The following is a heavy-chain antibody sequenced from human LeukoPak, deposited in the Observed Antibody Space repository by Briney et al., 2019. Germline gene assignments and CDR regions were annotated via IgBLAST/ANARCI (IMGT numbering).Heavy chain of an antibody. D-gene: IGHD6-19*01. Sequence: GGSQRLSCAASGFTFSTYAMHWVRQAPGKGLEWVAFIRYDGSNKYYADSVKGRFTISRDNSKNTLYLQMNSLRPEDTAVYYCAKDRGSGWYFHYWGQGTLVTVSS. V-gene: IGHV3-30*02. CDR2: IRYDGSNK. CDR3: AKDRGSGWYFHY. J-gene: IGHJ4*02. CDR1: GFTFSTYA.